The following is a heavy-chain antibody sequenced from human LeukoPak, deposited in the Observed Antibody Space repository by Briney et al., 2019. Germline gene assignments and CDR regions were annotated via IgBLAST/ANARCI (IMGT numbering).Heavy chain of an antibody. CDR2: IIPIFGTA. J-gene: IGHJ3*02. CDR1: GGTFSSYA. CDR3: ARSSGSDDAFDI. Sequence: SVKVSCKASGGTFSSYAISWVRQAPGQGLEWMGRIIPIFGTANYAQKFQGRVTITTDESTSTAYMELSSPRSEDTAVYYCARSSGSDDAFDIWGQGTMVTVSS. D-gene: IGHD3-22*01. V-gene: IGHV1-69*05.